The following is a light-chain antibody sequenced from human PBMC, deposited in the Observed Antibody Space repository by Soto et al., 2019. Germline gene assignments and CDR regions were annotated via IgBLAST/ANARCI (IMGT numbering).Light chain of an antibody. Sequence: QSVLTQPASGSGSPGQSSSISCTGTSSDIGGYDYVSWYQQYPGKAPKLMIYDVSNRPSGVSDRFSGSKSANTASLTISGLQAEDEADYYCNSYTTSSSLYIFGTGTKVTVL. CDR3: NSYTTSSSLYI. J-gene: IGLJ1*01. V-gene: IGLV2-14*01. CDR1: SSDIGGYDY. CDR2: DVS.